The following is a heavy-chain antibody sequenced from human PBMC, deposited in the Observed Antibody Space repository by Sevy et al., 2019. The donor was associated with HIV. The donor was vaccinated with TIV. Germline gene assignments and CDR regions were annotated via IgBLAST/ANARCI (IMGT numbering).Heavy chain of an antibody. CDR1: GFIFTDYL. D-gene: IGHD6-19*01. CDR2: IFQTGGDK. V-gene: IGHV3-7*02. CDR3: VRGSTGNGWQVDY. J-gene: IGHJ4*02. Sequence: GGSLRLSCAASGFIFTDYLMTWFRHTPERGLGWAATIFQTGGDKYYVDSVKGRFTISRDNAKKSLYLQMNDLRAEDTAVYYCVRGSTGNGWQVDYWGQGTLVTVSS.